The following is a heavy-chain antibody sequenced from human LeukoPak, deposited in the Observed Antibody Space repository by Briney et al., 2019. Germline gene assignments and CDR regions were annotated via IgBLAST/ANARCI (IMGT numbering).Heavy chain of an antibody. J-gene: IGHJ4*02. CDR3: ARGRYTAMVLRRPDYFDY. D-gene: IGHD5-18*01. V-gene: IGHV4-34*01. CDR1: GGSFSGYY. CDR2: INHSGST. Sequence: PSETLSLTCAVYGGSFSGYYWSWIRQPPGKGLEWIGEINHSGSTKYNPPLKSRVTISVDTSKNQLSLKLSSVTAADTAVYYCARGRYTAMVLRRPDYFDYWGQGTLVTVSS.